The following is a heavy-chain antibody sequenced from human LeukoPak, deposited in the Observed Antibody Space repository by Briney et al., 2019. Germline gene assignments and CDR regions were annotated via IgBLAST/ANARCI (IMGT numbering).Heavy chain of an antibody. D-gene: IGHD3-16*02. CDR2: IKQDGSEK. J-gene: IGHJ4*02. Sequence: GGSLRLSCAASGFTFSSYWMSWVRQAPGKGLEWVANIKQDGSEKYYVDSVKGRFTISRDNAKNSLYLQMNSLRAEDTAVYYCARIMITFGGVIVSTYFDYWGQGTLVTVSS. CDR1: GFTFSSYW. CDR3: ARIMITFGGVIVSTYFDY. V-gene: IGHV3-7*01.